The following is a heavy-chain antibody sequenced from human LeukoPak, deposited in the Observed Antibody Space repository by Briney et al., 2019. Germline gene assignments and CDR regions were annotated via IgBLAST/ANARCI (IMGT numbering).Heavy chain of an antibody. CDR2: ISWNSGTF. CDR3: AKDGPRKQQLVSGYYYYMDV. Sequence: PGRSLRLSCTASGFSFDDYAMHWVRQAPGKGLEWVAGISWNSGTFDYVDSVKGRFTISRDNAKNSLYLQMNSLRAEDTAVYYCAKDGPRKQQLVSGYYYYMDVWGKGTTVTVSS. D-gene: IGHD6-13*01. V-gene: IGHV3-9*01. CDR1: GFSFDDYA. J-gene: IGHJ6*03.